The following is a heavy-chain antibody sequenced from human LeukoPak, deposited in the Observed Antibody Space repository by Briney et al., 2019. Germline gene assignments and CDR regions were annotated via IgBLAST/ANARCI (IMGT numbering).Heavy chain of an antibody. CDR2: ISYDGSNK. Sequence: GGSLRLSCAASGFTFSSYGMHWVRQAPGKGLEWVAVISYDGSNKYYADSVKGRFTTSRDNSKNTLYLQMNSLRAEDTAVYYCAKDFGVAAAGTLFDYWGQGTLVTVSS. CDR3: AKDFGVAAAGTLFDY. V-gene: IGHV3-30*18. D-gene: IGHD6-13*01. J-gene: IGHJ4*02. CDR1: GFTFSSYG.